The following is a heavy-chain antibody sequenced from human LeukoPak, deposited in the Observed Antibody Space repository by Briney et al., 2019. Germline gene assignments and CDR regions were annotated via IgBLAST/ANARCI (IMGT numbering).Heavy chain of an antibody. D-gene: IGHD3-22*01. V-gene: IGHV5-51*01. Sequence: GESLKISCKGSGYSFTSYWIGWVRQMPGKGLEWMGIIYPGDSDTRYSPSFQGQVTISADKSISTAYLQWSSLKASDTAMYYCARGLYDSSGYYTNWFDPWGQGTLATVSS. CDR1: GYSFTSYW. J-gene: IGHJ5*02. CDR3: ARGLYDSSGYYTNWFDP. CDR2: IYPGDSDT.